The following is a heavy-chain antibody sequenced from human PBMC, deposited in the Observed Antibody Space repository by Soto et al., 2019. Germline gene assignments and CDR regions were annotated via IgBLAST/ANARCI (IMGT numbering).Heavy chain of an antibody. CDR2: IKQDGSEK. J-gene: IGHJ4*02. CDR1: GFTFNDYW. V-gene: IGHV3-7*01. Sequence: EVQLVESGGALVQPGGSLRLSCVASGFTFNDYWMSWVRQAPGKGLEWVANIKQDGSEKYNVDAVKGQFTISRDNAKNSLYTQMISLRAEDPAVYYCATDYFGHWGQGTLVTVSS. D-gene: IGHD1-26*01. CDR3: ATDYFGH.